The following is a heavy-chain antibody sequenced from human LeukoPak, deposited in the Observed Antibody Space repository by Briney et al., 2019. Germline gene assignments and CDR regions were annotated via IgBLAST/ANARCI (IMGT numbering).Heavy chain of an antibody. CDR1: RFTFSSYG. J-gene: IGHJ6*03. CDR2: ISYDGSNK. CDR3: ARDRGDYYYYYMDV. D-gene: IGHD4-17*01. V-gene: IGHV3-30*19. Sequence: PGGSLRLSCAASRFTFSSYGMHWVRQAPGKGLEWVAVISYDGSNKYYADSVKGRFTISRDNSKNTLYLQMNSLRAEDTAVYYCARDRGDYYYYYMDVWGKGTTVTVSS.